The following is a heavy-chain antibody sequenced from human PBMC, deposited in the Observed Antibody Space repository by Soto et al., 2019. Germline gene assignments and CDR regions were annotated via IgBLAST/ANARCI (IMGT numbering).Heavy chain of an antibody. CDR2: IYYSGST. J-gene: IGHJ6*02. CDR1: GGSISSYY. V-gene: IGHV4-59*01. D-gene: IGHD4-17*01. Sequence: PSETLSLTCTVSGGSISSYYWSWIRQPPGKGLDWIGYIYYSGSTNYNPSLKSRVTISVDTSKNQFSLKLSSVTAADTAVYYCARDLRLGYGDSDYYYYGMDVWGQGTTVTVSS. CDR3: ARDLRLGYGDSDYYYYGMDV.